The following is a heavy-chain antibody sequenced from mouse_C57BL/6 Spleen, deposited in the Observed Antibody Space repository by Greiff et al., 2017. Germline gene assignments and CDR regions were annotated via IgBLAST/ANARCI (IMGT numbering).Heavy chain of an antibody. Sequence: QVQLQQPGAELVQPGASVTLSCKASGYTFTSYWMHWVKQRPGRGLEWIGRIDPTRGGTKYNEKFKSKATLTVDKPSSTAYMQLSSLTSEDSAVYDCASGYGYGVFDYWGQGTTLTVSS. V-gene: IGHV1-72*01. D-gene: IGHD2-2*01. CDR3: ASGYGYGVFDY. CDR2: IDPTRGGT. J-gene: IGHJ2*01. CDR1: GYTFTSYW.